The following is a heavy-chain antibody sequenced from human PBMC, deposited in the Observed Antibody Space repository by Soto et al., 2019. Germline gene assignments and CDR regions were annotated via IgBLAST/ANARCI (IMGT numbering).Heavy chain of an antibody. CDR3: ARAEYSSGWYVGIPFDF. CDR1: GYTFTRYY. D-gene: IGHD6-19*01. Sequence: ASVKVCCKASGYTFTRYYMHWVRQAPGRGLEWMGGIIPIFGTANYAQKFQGRVTITADESTSTAYMELSSLRSEDTAVYYCARAEYSSGWYVGIPFDFWGQGTLVTVSS. CDR2: IIPIFGTA. J-gene: IGHJ4*02. V-gene: IGHV1-69*13.